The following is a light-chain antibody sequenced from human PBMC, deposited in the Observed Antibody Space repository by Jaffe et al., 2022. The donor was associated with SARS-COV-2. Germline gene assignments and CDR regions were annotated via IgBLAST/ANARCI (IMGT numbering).Light chain of an antibody. CDR1: ISDVGGYNY. Sequence: QSALTQPRSVSESPGQSVTISCTGTISDVGGYNYVSWYQQHPGKAPKLIIFDVSKRPSGVPDRFSGSKSGNTASLTISGLQAEDEADYYCCSYAGTSVFGSGTKVTVV. CDR2: DVS. CDR3: CSYAGTSV. J-gene: IGLJ1*01. V-gene: IGLV2-11*01.